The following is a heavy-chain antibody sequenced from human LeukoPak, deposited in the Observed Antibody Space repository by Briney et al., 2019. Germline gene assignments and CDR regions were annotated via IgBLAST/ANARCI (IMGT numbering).Heavy chain of an antibody. J-gene: IGHJ3*02. V-gene: IGHV4-59*08. D-gene: IGHD3-22*01. CDR2: IYYSGST. CDR3: ARLSSHYYDSSGYYPDAFDI. CDR1: GGSISSYY. Sequence: SETLSLTCTVSGGSISSYYWSWIRQPPGKGLEWIGYIYYSGSTNYNPSLKSRVTISVDMSKNQFSLKLSSVTAADTAVYYCARLSSHYYDSSGYYPDAFDIWGQGTMVTVSS.